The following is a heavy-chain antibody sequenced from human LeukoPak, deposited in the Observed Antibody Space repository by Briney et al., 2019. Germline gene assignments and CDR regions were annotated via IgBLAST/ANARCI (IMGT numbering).Heavy chain of an antibody. CDR1: GGSISSYY. CDR3: ARLSGPSYSSGFDY. V-gene: IGHV4-59*12. Sequence: SETLSLTCTVSGGSISSYYWSWIRQPPGKGLEWIGYIYYSGSTNYNPSLKSRVTISVDTSKNQFSLKLSSVTAADTAVYYCARLSGPSYSSGFDYWGQGTLVTVSS. D-gene: IGHD6-19*01. J-gene: IGHJ4*02. CDR2: IYYSGST.